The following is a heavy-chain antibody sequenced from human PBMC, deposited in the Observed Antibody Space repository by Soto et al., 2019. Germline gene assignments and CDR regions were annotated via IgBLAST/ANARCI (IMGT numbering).Heavy chain of an antibody. D-gene: IGHD1-1*01. CDR1: GFTFSSYG. CDR3: AKDHPGYYGMDV. CDR2: ISYDGSNK. J-gene: IGHJ6*02. Sequence: GGSLRLSCAASGFTFSSYGMHWVRQAPGKGLEWVAVISYDGSNKYYADSVKGRFTISRDNSKNTLYLQMNSLRAEDTAVYYCAKDHPGYYGMDVWGQGTTVTVSS. V-gene: IGHV3-30*18.